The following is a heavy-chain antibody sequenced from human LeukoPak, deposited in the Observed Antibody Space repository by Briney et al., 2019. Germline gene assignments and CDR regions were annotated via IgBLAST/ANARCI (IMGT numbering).Heavy chain of an antibody. Sequence: SQTLSLTCTVSGRSISSGVYYWSWIRQPRGKGLEWIAYIYYSGSTYYNPSLKSRVTISVDTSKNQFSLKLSSVTAADTAVYYCARRGYDIFTGLGDWFDLWGQGTLVTVSS. CDR3: ARRGYDIFTGLGDWFDL. CDR1: GRSISSGVYY. J-gene: IGHJ5*02. V-gene: IGHV4-30-4*01. D-gene: IGHD3-9*01. CDR2: IYYSGST.